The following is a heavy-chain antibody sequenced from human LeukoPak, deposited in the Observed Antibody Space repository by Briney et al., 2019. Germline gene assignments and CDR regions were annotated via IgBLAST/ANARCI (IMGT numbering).Heavy chain of an antibody. CDR3: ASIDRGSSWYFRVEDIDY. J-gene: IGHJ4*02. CDR2: ISSSSSTI. D-gene: IGHD6-13*01. CDR1: GFTFSSYS. Sequence: GGSLRLSCAASGFTFSSYSMNWARQAPGKGLEWVSYISSSSSTIYYADSVKGRFTISRDNAKNSLYLQMNSLRAEDTAVYYCASIDRGSSWYFRVEDIDYWGQGTLVTVSS. V-gene: IGHV3-48*01.